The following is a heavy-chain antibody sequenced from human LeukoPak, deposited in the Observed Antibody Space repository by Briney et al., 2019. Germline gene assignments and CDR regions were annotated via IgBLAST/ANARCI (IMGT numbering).Heavy chain of an antibody. Sequence: PSETLSLTCTVSGGSISSGGYYWSWIRQPAGKGLEWIGRIYTSGSTNYNPPLKSRVTISVDTSKNQFSLKLSSVTAADTAVYYCARVRDSNGSGSYYNGVGYYYMDVWGKGTTVTISS. J-gene: IGHJ6*03. CDR1: GGSISSGGYY. CDR3: ARVRDSNGSGSYYNGVGYYYMDV. CDR2: IYTSGST. D-gene: IGHD3-10*01. V-gene: IGHV4-61*02.